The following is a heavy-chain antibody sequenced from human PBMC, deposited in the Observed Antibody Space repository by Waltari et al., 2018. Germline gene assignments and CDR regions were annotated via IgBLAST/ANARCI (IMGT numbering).Heavy chain of an antibody. CDR2: ISGYNGNT. Sequence: QIQLVQSGPEVKKPGASVKVSCTASGYTFSNFGISWLRQARGQGLEWMGWISGYNGNTLYAKKVRDRLTMTTDTSATTAYMELSSLRSDDTAVYYCARPSSRGHSGYDSGDMEYWGQGTLVSVSS. V-gene: IGHV1-18*01. D-gene: IGHD5-12*01. CDR1: GYTFSNFG. CDR3: ARPSSRGHSGYDSGDMEY. J-gene: IGHJ4*02.